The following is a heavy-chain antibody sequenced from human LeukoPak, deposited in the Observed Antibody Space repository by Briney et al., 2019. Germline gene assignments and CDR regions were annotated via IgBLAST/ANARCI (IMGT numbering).Heavy chain of an antibody. J-gene: IGHJ4*02. CDR1: GFTLSSYW. CDR2: IREDGNEK. V-gene: IGHV3-7*01. D-gene: IGHD7-27*01. Sequence: GGSLRLSCVASGFTLSSYWMSWVRQAPGKGLEWVANIREDGNEKYYVDSVKGRFTISGDNAKNSLWLQMNSLRAEDTAVYYCATSTGWRFDYWGQGALVTVSS. CDR3: ATSTGWRFDY.